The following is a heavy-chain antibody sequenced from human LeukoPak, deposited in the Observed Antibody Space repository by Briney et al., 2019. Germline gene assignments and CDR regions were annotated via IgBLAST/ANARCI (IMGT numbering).Heavy chain of an antibody. D-gene: IGHD2-2*01. CDR2: IIPIFGTA. V-gene: IGHV1-69*05. J-gene: IGHJ4*02. Sequence: GASVKVSCKASGGTFSSYAISWVRQAPGQGLEWMGGIIPIFGTANYAQKFQGRVTITTDESTSTAYMELSSLRSEDTAVYYCATTYCSSTSCSPDYWGQGTLVTVSS. CDR3: ATTYCSSTSCSPDY. CDR1: GGTFSSYA.